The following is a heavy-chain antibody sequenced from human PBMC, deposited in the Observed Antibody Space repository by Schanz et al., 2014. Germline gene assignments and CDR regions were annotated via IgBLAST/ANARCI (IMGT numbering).Heavy chain of an antibody. CDR1: GYTFTDYH. CDR3: ARKGMPPIWSGYPYFFDF. J-gene: IGHJ4*02. V-gene: IGHV1-2*06. CDR2: INPNSGGT. Sequence: QVQLVQSGAEVKKPGASVKVSCKASGYTFTDYHIHWVRQAPGQGLEWMGRINPNSGGTNFAQRFQGRVTMTTDTSISTAYMELSRVRSDDTAVYYCARKGMPPIWSGYPYFFDFWGQGTLVTVSS. D-gene: IGHD3-3*01.